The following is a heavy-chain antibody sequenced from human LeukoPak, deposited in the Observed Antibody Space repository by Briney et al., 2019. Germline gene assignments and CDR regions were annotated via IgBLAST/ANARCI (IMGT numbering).Heavy chain of an antibody. J-gene: IGHJ4*02. CDR1: GFTFSNYK. CDR2: ISSSGSII. D-gene: IGHD3-10*01. V-gene: IGHV3-48*03. Sequence: PGGSLRLSCAASGFTFSNYKMNWVRQAPGKGLEWVSYISSSGSIIYYSDPVKGRFTISRDNAKNSLYLQINSLRAEDTAVYYCARDFGYFWGQGTLVTVSS. CDR3: ARDFGYF.